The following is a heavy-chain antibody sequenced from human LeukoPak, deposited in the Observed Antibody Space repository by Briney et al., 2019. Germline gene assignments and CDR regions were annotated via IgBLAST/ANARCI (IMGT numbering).Heavy chain of an antibody. V-gene: IGHV3-21*01. D-gene: IGHD6-6*01. J-gene: IGHJ3*02. Sequence: GGSLRLSCAASGFTFSSYSMNWVRQAPGKGLEWVSSTGGSSRSIYYADSVKGRFTISRDNAKNSLYLQMNSLRAEDTAVFYCAREASEAFDIWGQGTMVTVSS. CDR1: GFTFSSYS. CDR2: TGGSSRSI. CDR3: AREASEAFDI.